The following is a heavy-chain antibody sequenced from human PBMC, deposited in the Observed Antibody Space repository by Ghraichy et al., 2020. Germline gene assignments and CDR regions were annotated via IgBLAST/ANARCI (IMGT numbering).Heavy chain of an antibody. CDR1: GGSISSYY. D-gene: IGHD3-3*01. Sequence: SETLSLTCTVSGGSISSYYWSWIRQPPGKGLEWIGYIYYSGSTNYNPSLKSRVTISVDTSKNQFSLKLSSVTAADTAVYYCARGAGADFFWSGYYTQGFDPWGQGTLVTVSS. CDR2: IYYSGST. V-gene: IGHV4-59*01. J-gene: IGHJ5*02. CDR3: ARGAGADFFWSGYYTQGFDP.